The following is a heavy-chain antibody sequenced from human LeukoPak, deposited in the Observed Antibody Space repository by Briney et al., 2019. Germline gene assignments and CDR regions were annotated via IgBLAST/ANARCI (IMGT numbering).Heavy chain of an antibody. CDR3: AKYPGIAVAAGGVQNWFDP. D-gene: IGHD6-19*01. CDR1: GFTFSSYA. Sequence: GGSLRLSCAASGFTFSSYAMSWVRQAPGKGLEWVSAISGSGGSTYYADSVKGRFTISRDNSKNTLYLQMNSLRAEDTAVYYCAKYPGIAVAAGGVQNWFDPWGQGTLVTVSS. CDR2: ISGSGGST. J-gene: IGHJ5*02. V-gene: IGHV3-23*01.